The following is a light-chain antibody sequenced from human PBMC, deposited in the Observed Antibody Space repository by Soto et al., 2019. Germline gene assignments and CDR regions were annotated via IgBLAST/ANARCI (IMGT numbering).Light chain of an antibody. Sequence: QLVLTQPPSASGTPGQRVTISCSGSSSNIGSNTVNWYQQLPGTAPKLLIYSNNQRPSGVPDRFSGSKSGTSASLAISGLQSEDEADYYCAAWDDSLNGWVFGGETKLTVL. CDR3: AAWDDSLNGWV. CDR2: SNN. V-gene: IGLV1-44*01. CDR1: SSNIGSNT. J-gene: IGLJ3*02.